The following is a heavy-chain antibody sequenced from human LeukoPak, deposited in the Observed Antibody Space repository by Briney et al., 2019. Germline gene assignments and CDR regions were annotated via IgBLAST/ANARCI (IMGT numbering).Heavy chain of an antibody. Sequence: WETLSLTCTVSGYSISSGYYWGWIRQPPGKGLEWIGSIYHSGSTYYNPSLKSRVTISVDTSKNQFSLKLSSVTAADTAVYYCARVTGYCSGGSCYPDYWGQGTLVTVSS. CDR1: GYSISSGYY. V-gene: IGHV4-38-2*02. D-gene: IGHD2-15*01. CDR2: IYHSGST. CDR3: ARVTGYCSGGSCYPDY. J-gene: IGHJ4*02.